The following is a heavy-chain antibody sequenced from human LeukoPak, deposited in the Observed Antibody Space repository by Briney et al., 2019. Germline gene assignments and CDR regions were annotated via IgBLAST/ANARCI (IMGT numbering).Heavy chain of an antibody. Sequence: ASVKVSCKVSGYTLTELSMHWVRQAPGKGLEWMGGFDPEDGETIYAQKFQGRVTMTEDTSTDTAYMELSSLRSEDTAVYYCARDGIVVVPAAMFYWGQGTLVTVSS. CDR2: FDPEDGET. CDR3: ARDGIVVVPAAMFY. D-gene: IGHD2-2*01. V-gene: IGHV1-24*01. CDR1: GYTLTELS. J-gene: IGHJ4*02.